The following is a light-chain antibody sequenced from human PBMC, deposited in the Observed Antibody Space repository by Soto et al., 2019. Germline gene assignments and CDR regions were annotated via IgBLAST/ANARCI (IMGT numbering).Light chain of an antibody. CDR3: QQYGSSPLYT. J-gene: IGKJ2*01. V-gene: IGKV3-11*01. CDR1: LSVSSF. CDR2: DAS. Sequence: EIVLTQSPVTLSLSPGERATLSCRASLSVSSFLAWYQHKPGQAPRLLIYDASRRATGIPARFSGSGSGTDFTLTISSLEPEDSAVYFCQQYGSSPLYTFGQGTKLEIK.